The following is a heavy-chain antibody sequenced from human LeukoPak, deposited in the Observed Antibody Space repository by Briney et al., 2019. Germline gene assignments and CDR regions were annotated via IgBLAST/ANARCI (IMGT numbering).Heavy chain of an antibody. CDR1: GMRFSDFY. Sequence: PGGSLRLSCAASGMRFSDFYMSWMRQAPGKGLEWISFISSNGNIIHYADSAKGRFTISRDNAKNSLYLHMNSLRVEDTATYYCASGGSAYNFWGPGAAVTVSS. J-gene: IGHJ4*02. CDR3: ASGGSAYNF. V-gene: IGHV3-11*01. D-gene: IGHD3-22*01. CDR2: ISSNGNII.